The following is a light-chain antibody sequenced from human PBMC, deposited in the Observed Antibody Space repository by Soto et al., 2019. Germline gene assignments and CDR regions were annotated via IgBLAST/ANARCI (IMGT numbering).Light chain of an antibody. CDR1: QSVSTY. Sequence: EIVLTQSPATLYLSPGERATLSCSASQSVSTYLAWYQQKPGQAPRLLIYDASNRATGTPARFSASGSGTDFTLTISSLESEDFAVYYCQQRSNWPRTFGQGTKLEIK. CDR2: DAS. J-gene: IGKJ2*01. V-gene: IGKV3-11*01. CDR3: QQRSNWPRT.